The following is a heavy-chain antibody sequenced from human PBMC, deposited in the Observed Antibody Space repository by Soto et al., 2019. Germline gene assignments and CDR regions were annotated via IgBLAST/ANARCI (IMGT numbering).Heavy chain of an antibody. CDR3: VRVEVGDEGSRWFDH. CDR2: TYYRSKWYN. J-gene: IGHJ5*02. V-gene: IGHV6-1*01. Sequence: KQSQTLSLTCAISGDSVSSNSAAWNWIRQSPSRGLEWLGRTYYRSKWYNDYAVSVKSRITINPDTSKNQFSLQLNSVTPEDTAVYYCVRVEVGDEGSRWFDHWGQGTLVTVSS. CDR1: GDSVSSNSAA. D-gene: IGHD3-16*01.